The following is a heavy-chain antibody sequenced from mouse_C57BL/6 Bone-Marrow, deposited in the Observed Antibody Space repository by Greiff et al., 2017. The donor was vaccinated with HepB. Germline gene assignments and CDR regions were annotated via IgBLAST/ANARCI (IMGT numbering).Heavy chain of an antibody. J-gene: IGHJ2*01. V-gene: IGHV6-3*01. D-gene: IGHD1-1*01. CDR2: IRLKSDNYAT. CDR1: GFTFSNYW. Sequence: EVQLVESGGGLVQPGGSMKLSCVASGFTFSNYWLNWVRQSPEKGLEWVAQIRLKSDNYATHYAESVKGRFTISRDDSKSSVYLQMNNLRAEDTGIYYCTGGTTVVATGYFDYWGQGTTLTVSS. CDR3: TGGTTVVATGYFDY.